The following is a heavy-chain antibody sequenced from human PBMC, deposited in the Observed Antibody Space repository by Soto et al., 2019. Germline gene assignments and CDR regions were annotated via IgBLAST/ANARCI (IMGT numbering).Heavy chain of an antibody. D-gene: IGHD3-22*01. J-gene: IGHJ5*02. CDR3: AHRRGDYYDSSAGNWFAP. CDR1: GFSLSTSGVG. V-gene: IGHV2-5*02. Sequence: QITLKESGPTLVKPTQTLTLTCTFSGFSLSTSGVGVGWIRQPPGKALEWLALIYWDDDKRYSPSLKSRLTITTDTSQNQVVLTMTNMDPVDTATYYCAHRRGDYYDSSAGNWFAPWGQGTLVTVSS. CDR2: IYWDDDK.